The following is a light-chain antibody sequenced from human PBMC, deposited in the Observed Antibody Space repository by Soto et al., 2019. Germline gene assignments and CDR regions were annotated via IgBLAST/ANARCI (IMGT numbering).Light chain of an antibody. Sequence: DIQMTRAPSSLSASGGDRVTITCRSSQSISGYLNWYQQKPGKAHKLLIYAASSLQSGVPSRFSGSGSGTDFTLTISRLEPEDFAVYYCQQYGSSPRTFGGGTKVDIK. CDR1: QSISGY. V-gene: IGKV1-39*01. J-gene: IGKJ4*01. CDR3: QQYGSSPRT. CDR2: AAS.